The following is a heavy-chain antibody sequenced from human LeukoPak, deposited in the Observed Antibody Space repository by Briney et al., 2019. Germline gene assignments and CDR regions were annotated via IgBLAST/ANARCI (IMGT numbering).Heavy chain of an antibody. V-gene: IGHV4-59*01. Sequence: SETLSLTCSVSGGSINNYYWDWIRQPPGKGLEWIGYIFSSGLTKYNPSLKSRVTISVDTSNNQFSLKLNPVTAADTALYYCARGESYFAYWGQGALVTVSS. CDR3: ARGESYFAY. CDR2: IFSSGLT. CDR1: GGSINNYY. J-gene: IGHJ4*02.